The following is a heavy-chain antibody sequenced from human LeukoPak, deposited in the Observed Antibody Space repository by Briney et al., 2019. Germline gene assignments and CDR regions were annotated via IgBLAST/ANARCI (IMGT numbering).Heavy chain of an antibody. CDR3: AKGSYYDSSGSFYFDY. V-gene: IGHV3-23*01. CDR1: GFTFSSYA. J-gene: IGHJ4*02. CDR2: ISGSGGST. Sequence: GGSLRLSCAASGFTFSSYAMSWVRQAPGKGLEWVSAISGSGGSTYYADSVKGRFTISRDISKNTLYLQMNSLRAEDTAVYYCAKGSYYDSSGSFYFDYWDQGTLVTVSS. D-gene: IGHD3-22*01.